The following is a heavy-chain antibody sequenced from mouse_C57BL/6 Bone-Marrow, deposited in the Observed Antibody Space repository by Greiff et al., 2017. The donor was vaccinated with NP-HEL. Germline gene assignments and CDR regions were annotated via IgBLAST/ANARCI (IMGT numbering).Heavy chain of an antibody. CDR3: ARRRGYYFDY. V-gene: IGHV5-4*03. CDR2: ISDGGSYT. CDR1: GFTFSSYA. J-gene: IGHJ2*01. Sequence: DVKLQESGGGLVKPGGSLKLSCAASGFTFSSYAMSWVRQTPEKRLEWVATISDGGSYTYYPDNVKGRFTISRDNAKNNLYLQMSHLKSEDTAMYYCARRRGYYFDYWGQGTTLTVSS.